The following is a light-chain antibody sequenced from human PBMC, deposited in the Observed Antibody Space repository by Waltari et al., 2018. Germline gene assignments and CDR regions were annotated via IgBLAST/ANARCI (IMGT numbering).Light chain of an antibody. J-gene: IGKJ1*01. CDR1: QRVSRA. CDR3: QHYVRLPAT. CDR2: GAS. Sequence: DIFLTQSQGILSLSSGVRATLACRASQRVSRALAWYQHRPGQPPRLLIYGASSRATGIPDRFSGGGSGTDFSLTISRLEPEDFAVYYCQHYVRLPATFGQGTKVEIK. V-gene: IGKV3-20*01.